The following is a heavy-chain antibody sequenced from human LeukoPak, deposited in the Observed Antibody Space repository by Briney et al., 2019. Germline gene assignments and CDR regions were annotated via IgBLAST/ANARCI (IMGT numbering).Heavy chain of an antibody. D-gene: IGHD2-21*02. V-gene: IGHV3-23*01. Sequence: PGGSLRLSCGASGFTFSNYAMSWVRQAPGKGLEWVSGISSRGGSTYYADSVKGRFTISRDNSKNTLYLQMNSLRAEDTAVYYCAKGHQYCGGDCYSTTTYYFDYWGQGTLVTVSS. CDR2: ISSRGGST. J-gene: IGHJ4*02. CDR3: AKGHQYCGGDCYSTTTYYFDY. CDR1: GFTFSNYA.